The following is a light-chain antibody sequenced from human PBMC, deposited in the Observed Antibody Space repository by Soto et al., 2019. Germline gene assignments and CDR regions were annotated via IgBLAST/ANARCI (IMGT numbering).Light chain of an antibody. V-gene: IGLV1-44*01. J-gene: IGLJ1*01. Sequence: QSVLTQPPSASGTPGQRVSISCSGSGSNIGSNTVNWYQQLPGTAPKLLMYNNNQRPSGVPDRFSSSKSGTSASLAISGLQSEDEADYYCAAWDDSLSGYVFGTGTKLTVL. CDR2: NNN. CDR3: AAWDDSLSGYV. CDR1: GSNIGSNT.